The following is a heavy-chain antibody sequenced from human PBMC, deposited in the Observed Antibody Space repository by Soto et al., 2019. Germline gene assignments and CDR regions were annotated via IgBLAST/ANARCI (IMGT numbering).Heavy chain of an antibody. CDR3: ARGHCRGGSCYHNWFDP. J-gene: IGHJ5*02. CDR1: GFTFSSYG. V-gene: IGHV3-33*01. Sequence: GSLRLSCAASGFTFSSYGMHWVRQAPGKGLEWVAVIWYDGSNKYYADSVKGRFTISRDNSKNTLYLQMNSLRAEDTAVYYCARGHCRGGSCYHNWFDPWGQGTLVTVSS. D-gene: IGHD2-15*01. CDR2: IWYDGSNK.